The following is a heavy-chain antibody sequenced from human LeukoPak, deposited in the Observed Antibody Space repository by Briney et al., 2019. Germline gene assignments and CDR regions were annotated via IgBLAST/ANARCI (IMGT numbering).Heavy chain of an antibody. Sequence: PGGSLRLSCAASGFTFSNYWMSWVRLAPGKGLEWVANINQDGSEKYYVDSVKGRFTISRDNAQNSLYLQMNSLRAEDTAVYYCARNGLYYYDSCGYFDYWGQGTLVTASS. V-gene: IGHV3-7*01. J-gene: IGHJ4*02. CDR3: ARNGLYYYDSCGYFDY. CDR1: GFTFSNYW. CDR2: INQDGSEK. D-gene: IGHD3-22*01.